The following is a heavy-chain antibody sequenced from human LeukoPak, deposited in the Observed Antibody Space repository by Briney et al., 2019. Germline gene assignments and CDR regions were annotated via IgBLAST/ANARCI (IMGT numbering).Heavy chain of an antibody. J-gene: IGHJ3*02. CDR3: ARDCSGGSCYGAFDI. CDR1: GGSISSGGYY. D-gene: IGHD2-15*01. CDR2: IYYSGST. V-gene: IGHV4-31*03. Sequence: SQTLSLTCTVSGGSISSGGYYWSWIRQHPGKGLEWIGYIYYSGSTYYNPSLKSRVTISVDTSKNQFSLKLSSVTATDTAVYYCARDCSGGSCYGAFDIWGQGTMVTVSS.